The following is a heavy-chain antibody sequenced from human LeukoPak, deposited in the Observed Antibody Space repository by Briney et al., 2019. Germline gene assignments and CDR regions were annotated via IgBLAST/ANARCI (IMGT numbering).Heavy chain of an antibody. J-gene: IGHJ4*02. CDR2: ISGSGGNT. CDR3: AKGLDGPDGPLDY. D-gene: IGHD1-14*01. V-gene: IGHV3-23*01. Sequence: PGGSLRLSCAASGFTFSSYAMSWVRQAPGKGLEWVSAISGSGGNTYYADSVKGRFTISRDNSKNTLYLQMNSLRAEDTAVYYLAKGLDGPDGPLDYWGQGTLVTVSS. CDR1: GFTFSSYA.